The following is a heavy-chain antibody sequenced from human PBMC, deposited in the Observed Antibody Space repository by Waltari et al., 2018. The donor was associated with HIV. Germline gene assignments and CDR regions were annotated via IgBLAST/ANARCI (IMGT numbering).Heavy chain of an antibody. Sequence: GLEWVAVISNDGNDKNYADSVKGRFTISRDQSKKTLFLQMNSLRDEDTAVYFCARARELISHCDVGYRYDYPLDSWGQGTPVTVSS. D-gene: IGHD5-18*01. J-gene: IGHJ4*02. CDR3: ARARELISHCDVGYRYDYPLDS. CDR2: ISNDGNDK. V-gene: IGHV3-30*07.